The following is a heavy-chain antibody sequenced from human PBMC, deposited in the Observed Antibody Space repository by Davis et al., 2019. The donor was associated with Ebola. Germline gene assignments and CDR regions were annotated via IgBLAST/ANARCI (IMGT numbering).Heavy chain of an antibody. CDR3: ARASFAYNSGWYADY. Sequence: SVKVSCKASGGTFSSYTINWVRQAPGQGLEWMGRIIPILGIANYAQKFQGRVTITTDTSANTVYLDLTSLRSEDTAVFYCARASFAYNSGWYADYWGPGSLVTVSS. CDR2: IIPILGIA. CDR1: GGTFSSYT. J-gene: IGHJ4*02. D-gene: IGHD6-19*01. V-gene: IGHV1-69*02.